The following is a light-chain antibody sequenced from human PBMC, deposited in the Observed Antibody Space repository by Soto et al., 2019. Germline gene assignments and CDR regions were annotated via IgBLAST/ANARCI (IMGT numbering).Light chain of an antibody. J-gene: IGKJ1*01. Sequence: DIQVTQSPPTLSASVGDRVTITCRASQTISTWMAWYQQKPGKAPKLLVYDASTLQCGVVSRFSGSGSGTEFTLIISGLQPDDSATYYCQQYTNTNNPWMFGQGTKVEI. CDR2: DAS. CDR3: QQYTNTNNPWM. V-gene: IGKV1-5*01. CDR1: QTISTW.